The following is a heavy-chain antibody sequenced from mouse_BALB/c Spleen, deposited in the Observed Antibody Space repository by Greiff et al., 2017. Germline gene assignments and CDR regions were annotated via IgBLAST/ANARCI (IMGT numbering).Heavy chain of an antibody. Sequence: EVKLQESGGGLVQPGGSLKLSCAASGFDFSRYWMSWVRQAPGKGLEWIGEINPDSSTINYTPSLKDKFIISRDNAKNTLYLQMSKVRSEDTALYYCARGGPYYDYDGTWFAYWGQGTLVTVSA. CDR2: INPDSSTI. V-gene: IGHV4-1*02. CDR3: ARGGPYYDYDGTWFAY. CDR1: GFDFSRYW. J-gene: IGHJ3*01. D-gene: IGHD2-4*01.